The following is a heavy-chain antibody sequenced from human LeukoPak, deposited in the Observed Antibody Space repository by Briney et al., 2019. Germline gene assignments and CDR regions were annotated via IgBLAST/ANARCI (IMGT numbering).Heavy chain of an antibody. D-gene: IGHD3-3*01. CDR2: ISAYNGNT. Sequence: ASVKVSCKASGCTFTSYGISWVRQAPGQGLEWMGWISAYNGNTNYAQKLQGRVTMTTDTSTSTAYMELRSLRSDDTAVYYCARGSYDFWSGLRNPWDYWGQGTLVTVSS. J-gene: IGHJ4*02. CDR3: ARGSYDFWSGLRNPWDY. V-gene: IGHV1-18*01. CDR1: GCTFTSYG.